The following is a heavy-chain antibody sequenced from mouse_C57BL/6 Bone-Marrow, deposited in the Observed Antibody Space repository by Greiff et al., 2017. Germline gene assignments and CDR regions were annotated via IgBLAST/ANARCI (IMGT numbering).Heavy chain of an antibody. CDR2: INPGSGGT. V-gene: IGHV1-54*01. CDR3: AGGYYGSSSYYYAMDC. D-gene: IGHD1-1*01. J-gene: IGHJ4*01. Sequence: QVQLQQSGAELVRPGTSVKVSCKASGYAFTNYLIEWVKQRPGQGLEWIGVINPGSGGTNYNEKFKGKATLTADKSSSTAYMQLSSLTSEDSAVYFCAGGYYGSSSYYYAMDCWGQGTSVTVSS. CDR1: GYAFTNYL.